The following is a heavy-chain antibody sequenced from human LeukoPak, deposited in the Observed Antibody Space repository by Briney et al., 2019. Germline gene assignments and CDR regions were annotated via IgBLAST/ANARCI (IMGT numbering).Heavy chain of an antibody. CDR2: ISSSSSTI. D-gene: IGHD2-2*01. Sequence: GGSLRLSCAASGFTFSSYSMIWVRQAPGKGLGWVSYISSSSSTIYYADSVKGRFTISRDNAKNSLYLQMNSLRAEDTAVYYCARAVGYCSSSICYRFDSWGQGTLVTVSS. CDR1: GFTFSSYS. V-gene: IGHV3-48*01. CDR3: ARAVGYCSSSICYRFDS. J-gene: IGHJ4*02.